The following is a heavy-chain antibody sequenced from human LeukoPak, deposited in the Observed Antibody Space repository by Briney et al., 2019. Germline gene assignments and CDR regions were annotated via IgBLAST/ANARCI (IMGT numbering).Heavy chain of an antibody. CDR1: GFTFSNYA. V-gene: IGHV3-23*01. J-gene: IGHJ4*02. CDR3: AKWGDYDVLTGYYVPDY. Sequence: GASLRLSCAASGFTFSNYALSWVRQAPGKGLEWVSAILGSGVTTYYADSVKGRFTVSRDNSKSTLYLQMNTLRAEDTALYYCAKWGDYDVLTGYYVPDYWGQGTLVTVSS. CDR2: ILGSGVTT. D-gene: IGHD3-9*01.